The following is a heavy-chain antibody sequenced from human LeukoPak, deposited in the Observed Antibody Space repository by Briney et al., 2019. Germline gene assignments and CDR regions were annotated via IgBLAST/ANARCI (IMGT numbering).Heavy chain of an antibody. CDR2: ISSNGGST. D-gene: IGHD6-13*01. J-gene: IGHJ4*02. V-gene: IGHV3-64*01. CDR1: GFTFSSYA. Sequence: PGGXLRLSCAASGFTFSSYAMHWVRQAPGKGLEYVSTISSNGGSTYYANSVKGRFTISRDNSKNTLYLQMGSLRAEDMAVYYCARGGSSWYYPYFDYWGQGTLVTVSS. CDR3: ARGGSSWYYPYFDY.